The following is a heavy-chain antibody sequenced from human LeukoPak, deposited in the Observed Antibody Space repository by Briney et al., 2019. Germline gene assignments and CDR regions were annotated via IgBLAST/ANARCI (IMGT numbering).Heavy chain of an antibody. V-gene: IGHV4-39*01. D-gene: IGHD6-19*01. J-gene: IGHJ4*02. Sequence: PSETLSLTCTVSGGSISSSSYYWGWIRQPPGKGLEWIGSIYYSGSTYYNPSLKSRVTISVDTSKNQFSLKLSSVTAADTAVYYCARFIAVAAFYYFDYWGQGTLVTVSS. CDR2: IYYSGST. CDR3: ARFIAVAAFYYFDY. CDR1: GGSISSSSYY.